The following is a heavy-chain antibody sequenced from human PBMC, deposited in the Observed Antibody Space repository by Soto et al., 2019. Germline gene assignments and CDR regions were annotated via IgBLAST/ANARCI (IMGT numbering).Heavy chain of an antibody. D-gene: IGHD6-13*01. CDR2: IHYSGTT. Sequence: QVQLQESGPGLVKPSQTLSLTCTASGCSVSSGYYYWGWIRQPPGKGLEGIGHIHYSGTTYYTTYLRRRSTISMDTSNNQFSLKLSSVTAADTAVYYCATAWSLQQLGYWGKGTQFTVSS. V-gene: IGHV4-30-4*01. CDR1: GCSVSSGYYY. J-gene: IGHJ4*02. CDR3: ATAWSLQQLGY.